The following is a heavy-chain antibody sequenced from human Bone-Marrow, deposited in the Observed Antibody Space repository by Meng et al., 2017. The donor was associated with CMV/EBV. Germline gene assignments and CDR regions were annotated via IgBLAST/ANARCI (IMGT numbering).Heavy chain of an antibody. V-gene: IGHV3-43*01. CDR1: GFTFDDYT. CDR3: AKAPTGGYYDSGLAY. D-gene: IGHD3-22*01. J-gene: IGHJ4*02. Sequence: GESLKISCAASGFTFDDYTMHWVRQTPGKGLEWVSLISWDGGSRYYVDSVKGRFTISRDNNKNSLYLQMNSLRSEDSAFYYCAKAPTGGYYDSGLAYWGQGKLVTVSS. CDR2: ISWDGGSR.